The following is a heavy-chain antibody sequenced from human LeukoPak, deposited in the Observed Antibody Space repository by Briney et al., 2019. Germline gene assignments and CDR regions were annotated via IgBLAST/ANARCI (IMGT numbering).Heavy chain of an antibody. CDR1: DFSFITYA. CDR3: AKDTYYYGSGSYFPYEFDY. V-gene: IGHV3-23*01. Sequence: GGSLRLSCSASDFSFITYAMSWVRQAPGKGLEWVSSISGGGDATYYADSVKGRFTISRDNSKNTLYLQMNSLRAEDTAVYYCAKDTYYYGSGSYFPYEFDYWGQGTLVTVSS. D-gene: IGHD3-10*01. J-gene: IGHJ4*02. CDR2: ISGGGDAT.